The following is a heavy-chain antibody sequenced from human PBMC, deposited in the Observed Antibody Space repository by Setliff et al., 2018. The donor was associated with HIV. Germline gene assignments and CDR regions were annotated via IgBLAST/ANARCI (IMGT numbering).Heavy chain of an antibody. J-gene: IGHJ6*03. V-gene: IGHV4-38-2*01. D-gene: IGHD6-13*01. CDR1: GYSISSGYY. Sequence: SETLSLTCAVSGYSISSGYYWGWIRQPPGKGLEWIGGIYHSGSTYYNPSLKSRVTISVDTSKNQFSLKLSSVTAADTAVFYCARAPTGYSSIWYRNGLTYYNYMDVWGKGTKVTV. CDR2: IYHSGST. CDR3: ARAPTGYSSIWYRNGLTYYNYMDV.